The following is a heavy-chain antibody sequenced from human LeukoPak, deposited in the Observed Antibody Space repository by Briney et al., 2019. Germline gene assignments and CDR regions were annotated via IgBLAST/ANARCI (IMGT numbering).Heavy chain of an antibody. CDR3: ARLRVYSGSYPPYY. J-gene: IGHJ4*02. V-gene: IGHV3-7*01. D-gene: IGHD1-26*01. CDR2: IKQDGSEN. Sequence: GGSLRLSCAASGFTFSSYWMSWVRQAPEKGLEWVANIKQDGSENYYVDSVKGRFTISRDNAKNSLYLQMNSLRAEDTAVYYCARLRVYSGSYPPYYWGQGTLVTVSS. CDR1: GFTFSSYW.